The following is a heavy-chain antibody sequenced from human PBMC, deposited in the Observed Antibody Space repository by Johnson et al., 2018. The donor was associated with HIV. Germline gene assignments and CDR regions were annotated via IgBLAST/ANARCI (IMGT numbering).Heavy chain of an antibody. CDR1: GFTVSSNY. CDR3: ARDQNIVLMVYAAPGAFDI. D-gene: IGHD2-8*01. Sequence: VQLVESGGGLIQPGGSLRLSCAASGFTVSSNYMSWVRQAPGKGLEWVSVIYSGGSTYYADSVKGRFTISRENSKNTLYLQMNSLRAEDTAVYYCARDQNIVLMVYAAPGAFDIWGQGTMVTVSS. V-gene: IGHV3-66*01. J-gene: IGHJ3*02. CDR2: IYSGGST.